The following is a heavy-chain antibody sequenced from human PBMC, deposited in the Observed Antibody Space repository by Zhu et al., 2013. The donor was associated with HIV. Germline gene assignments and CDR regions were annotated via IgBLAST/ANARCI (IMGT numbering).Heavy chain of an antibody. CDR1: GYTFSRYD. CDR3: ASYSAYSI. Sequence: QVQLVQSGAEVKKPGASVKVSCKASGYTFSRYDINWVRQATGQGPEWMGWMNPNSGNTGYAQNFQGRLTMTRDTSTGTAYMELSSLRSEDTAVYYCASYSAYSIWGQGTPGPPSPQ. CDR2: MNPNSGNT. J-gene: IGHJ4*02. V-gene: IGHV1-8*01. D-gene: IGHD5-12*01.